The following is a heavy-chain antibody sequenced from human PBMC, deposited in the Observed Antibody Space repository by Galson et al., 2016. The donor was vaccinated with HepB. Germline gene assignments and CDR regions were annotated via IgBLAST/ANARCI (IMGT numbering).Heavy chain of an antibody. CDR3: ARDPLVAKYQVLAFDY. CDR2: IVPIFGTA. J-gene: IGHJ4*02. Sequence: SVKVSCKASGGTFSKYVITWVRQAPGQGLDWMGGIVPIFGTANYAQKFQGRVTITADESTSTAYMELSSLRSEGTAVYFCARDPLVAKYQVLAFDYWGQGTPVTVSS. V-gene: IGHV1-69*13. D-gene: IGHD4/OR15-4a*01. CDR1: GGTFSKYV.